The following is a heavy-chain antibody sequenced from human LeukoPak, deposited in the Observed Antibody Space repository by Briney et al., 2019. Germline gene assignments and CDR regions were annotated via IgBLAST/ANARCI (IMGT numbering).Heavy chain of an antibody. Sequence: GASVKVSCKASGYTFTSYYMHWVRQAPGQGLEWMGIINPSGGSTSYAQKFQGRVTMTRDMSTSTVYMGLSSLRSDDTAVYYCARDFFSVLDYWGQGTLVTVSS. CDR2: INPSGGST. J-gene: IGHJ4*02. CDR3: ARDFFSVLDY. V-gene: IGHV1-46*01. CDR1: GYTFTSYY. D-gene: IGHD4/OR15-4a*01.